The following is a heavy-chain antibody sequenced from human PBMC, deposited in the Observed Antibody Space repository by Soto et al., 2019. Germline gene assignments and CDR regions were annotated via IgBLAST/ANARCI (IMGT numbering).Heavy chain of an antibody. Sequence: SVKVSCKASGGTFSSYAISWVRQAPGQGLEWMGGIIPIFGTAKYAGKFQDRVTMTTDISTRTAFLELRSLKSDDTAVYFCAREAAVDGNHLLGYFYYGMDVWGQGTTVTVSS. D-gene: IGHD6-13*01. J-gene: IGHJ6*02. CDR1: GGTFSSYA. CDR3: AREAAVDGNHLLGYFYYGMDV. CDR2: IIPIFGTA. V-gene: IGHV1-69*05.